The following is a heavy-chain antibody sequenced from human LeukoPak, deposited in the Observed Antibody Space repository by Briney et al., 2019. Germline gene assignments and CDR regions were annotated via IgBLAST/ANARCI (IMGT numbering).Heavy chain of an antibody. CDR1: GFTYSSYW. CDR2: ISDDGSKK. J-gene: IGHJ4*02. D-gene: IGHD6-13*01. Sequence: GGSLRLSCAASGFTYSSYWMHCLRQAPGKGLEWVAVISDDGSKKYYADSVKGRFTISRDNSNNALYLQMNSLRAEDTAVYYCAKDRETTASGTFGYWGQGALVTVSS. CDR3: AKDRETTASGTFGY. V-gene: IGHV3-30*18.